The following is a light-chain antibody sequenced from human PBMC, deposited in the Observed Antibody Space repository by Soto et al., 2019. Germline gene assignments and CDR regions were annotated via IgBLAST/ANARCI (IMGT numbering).Light chain of an antibody. CDR2: GAS. V-gene: IGKV3-20*01. CDR1: STVDSIY. J-gene: IGKJ4*01. CDR3: QQYGSSPLT. Sequence: ETVLTQSPGTLSLSPGERASLSCRASSTVDSIYLAWYQQKPGQAPRLLIYGASNRATGIPDRFSGSGSGTDFTLTISRLEPEDFAVYYCQQYGSSPLTFGGGTKVDIK.